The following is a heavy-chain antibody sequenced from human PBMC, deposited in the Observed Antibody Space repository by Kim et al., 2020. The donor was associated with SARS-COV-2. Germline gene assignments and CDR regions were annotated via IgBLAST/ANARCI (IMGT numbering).Heavy chain of an antibody. CDR1: GFTFSSYG. J-gene: IGHJ4*02. Sequence: GGSLRLSCAASGFTFSSYGMHWVRQAPGKGLEWVAVISYDGSNKYYADSVKGRFTISRDNSKNTLYLQMNSLRAEDTAVYYCAKPARAFGYCSGGSCPGVVDYWGQGTLVTVSS. D-gene: IGHD2-15*01. V-gene: IGHV3-30*18. CDR3: AKPARAFGYCSGGSCPGVVDY. CDR2: ISYDGSNK.